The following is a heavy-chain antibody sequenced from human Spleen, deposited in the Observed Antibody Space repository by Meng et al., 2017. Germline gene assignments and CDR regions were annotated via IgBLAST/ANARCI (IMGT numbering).Heavy chain of an antibody. D-gene: IGHD3-10*01. CDR3: AKYSYGLGDYFDN. V-gene: IGHV3-23*01. CDR1: GFTFSSYA. CDR2: ISGSGGST. J-gene: IGHJ4*02. Sequence: GESLKISCAASGFTFSSYAMSWVRQAPGKGLEWVSAISGSGGSTYYADSVKGRFTISRDNAKNTLYLQVNSLRAEDTALYYCAKYSYGLGDYFDNWGQGALVTVSS.